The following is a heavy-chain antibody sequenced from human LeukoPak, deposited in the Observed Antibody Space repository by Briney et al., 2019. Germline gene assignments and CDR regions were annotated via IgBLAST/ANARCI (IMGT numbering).Heavy chain of an antibody. CDR3: AKDHDIAVGVAATGAFDI. Sequence: GGSLRLSCAASGFTFSSYAMSWVRQAPGKGLEWVSYIAGSGVSTYYADSVKGRFTISRDNSKNTLYLQVNSLRADDAAVYYCAKDHDIAVGVAATGAFDIWGQGTMVTVSS. D-gene: IGHD2-15*01. J-gene: IGHJ3*02. V-gene: IGHV3-23*01. CDR1: GFTFSSYA. CDR2: IAGSGVST.